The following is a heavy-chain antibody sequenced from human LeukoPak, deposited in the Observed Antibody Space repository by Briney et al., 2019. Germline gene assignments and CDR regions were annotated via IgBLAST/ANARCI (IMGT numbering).Heavy chain of an antibody. D-gene: IGHD2-15*01. CDR2: ISNDGSKK. CDR3: AKQLLYYYGMGV. Sequence: PGGSLRLSCAPAAFTSSSSGMHWVRQAPGKGLEWEAVISNDGSKKYYASSREGRFTISRDNSTNTLYLQMNRLIAEDTAVYYCAKQLLYYYGMGVWGKGTTVTVSS. V-gene: IGHV3-30*18. CDR1: AFTSSSSG. J-gene: IGHJ6*04.